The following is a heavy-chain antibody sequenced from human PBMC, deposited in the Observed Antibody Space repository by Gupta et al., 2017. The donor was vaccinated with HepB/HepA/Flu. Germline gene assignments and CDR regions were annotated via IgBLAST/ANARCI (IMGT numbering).Heavy chain of an antibody. D-gene: IGHD2-2*01. Sequence: EVQLVESGGGLVQPGGSLRLSCAASGFTFGSYWMSWVRQAPGKGLEWVANINQDGSEKYYVDSVKGRFTISRDNAKNSMYLQMNSLRADDTAVYYCARNEVRYCGTTNCYPDAFDVWGQGTMVTVSS. CDR1: GFTFGSYW. CDR2: INQDGSEK. J-gene: IGHJ3*01. CDR3: ARNEVRYCGTTNCYPDAFDV. V-gene: IGHV3-7*01.